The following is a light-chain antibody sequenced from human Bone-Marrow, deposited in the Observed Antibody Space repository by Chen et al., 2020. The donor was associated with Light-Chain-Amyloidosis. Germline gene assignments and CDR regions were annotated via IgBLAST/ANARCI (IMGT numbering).Light chain of an antibody. Sequence: DIRMTQSPPTLSASVGDRVTITCRASQDIGDWLAWFQQKPGKAPNLLCYKASNLQRGVPSRFTGSGSGTEFTLTIDSLQPDDFALYFCQQYKSYTFTFGQGTQL. J-gene: IGKJ2*01. CDR1: QDIGDW. CDR2: KAS. V-gene: IGKV1-5*03. CDR3: QQYKSYTFT.